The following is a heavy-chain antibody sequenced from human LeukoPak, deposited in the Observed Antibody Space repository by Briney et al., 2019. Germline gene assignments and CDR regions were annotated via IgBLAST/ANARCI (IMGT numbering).Heavy chain of an antibody. J-gene: IGHJ2*01. Sequence: GESLKISCKGSGHSFTSYWIGWVRQMPGKGLEWVGLLYPGDSETRYSPSFQGQVTISADKSISTAYLQWSSLKASDAAMYYCARPSGTEMVTYWYFDLWGRGTLVTVSS. V-gene: IGHV5-51*01. CDR3: ARPSGTEMVTYWYFDL. CDR2: LYPGDSET. CDR1: GHSFTSYW. D-gene: IGHD5-24*01.